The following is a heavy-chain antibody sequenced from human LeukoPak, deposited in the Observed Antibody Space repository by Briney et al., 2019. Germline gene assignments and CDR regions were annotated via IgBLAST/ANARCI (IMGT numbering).Heavy chain of an antibody. V-gene: IGHV1-2*02. CDR1: GYIFTGYY. CDR3: ARGDTIDWAHYFDY. Sequence: ASVKVSCKASGYIFTGYYMHWVRQAPGQGLEWMGWINPNSGDTNYAQKFQGRVTMTRDTSISTAYMELSRLRSDDTAVYYCARGDTIDWAHYFDYWGQGILVTVSS. CDR2: INPNSGDT. D-gene: IGHD3-9*01. J-gene: IGHJ4*02.